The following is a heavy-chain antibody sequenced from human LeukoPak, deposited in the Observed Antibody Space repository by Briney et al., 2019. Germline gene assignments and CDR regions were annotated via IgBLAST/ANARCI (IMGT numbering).Heavy chain of an antibody. D-gene: IGHD3-9*01. J-gene: IGHJ6*02. V-gene: IGHV1-2*02. CDR3: ASESYDILTGYHPGYYYYGMDV. Sequence: ASVKVSCKASGYTFTGYYMHWVRQAPGQGLEWMGWINPNSGGTNYAQKFQGRVTMTRDTSISTAYMELSRLRSDDTAVYYCASESYDILTGYHPGYYYYGMDVWGQGTTVTVSS. CDR1: GYTFTGYY. CDR2: INPNSGGT.